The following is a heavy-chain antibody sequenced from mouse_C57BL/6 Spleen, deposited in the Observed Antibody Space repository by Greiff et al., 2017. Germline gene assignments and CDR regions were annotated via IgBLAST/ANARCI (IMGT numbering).Heavy chain of an antibody. J-gene: IGHJ2*01. V-gene: IGHV1-85*01. Sequence: QVQLQQSGPELVKPGASVKLSCKASGYTFTSYDINWVKQRPGQGLEWIGWIYPRDGSTKYNEKFKGKATLTVDTSSSTAYMELHSLTSEDSAVYFCSRGDYYGSRGPDYWGQGTTLTVST. D-gene: IGHD1-1*01. CDR2: IYPRDGST. CDR1: GYTFTSYD. CDR3: SRGDYYGSRGPDY.